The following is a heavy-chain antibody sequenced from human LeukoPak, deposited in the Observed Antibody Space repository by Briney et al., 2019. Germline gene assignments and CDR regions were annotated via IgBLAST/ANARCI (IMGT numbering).Heavy chain of an antibody. CDR2: IYYSGTT. D-gene: IGHD1-26*01. Sequence: SETLSLTCTVSGGSISSTTYYWGWIRQPPGKGLEWIGTIYYSGTTSYNPSLKSQVTMSVDTSKNQFPRELSSVTAADAGVYYCGRQRAGATDYWGQGTLVTVSS. V-gene: IGHV4-39*01. CDR3: GRQRAGATDY. J-gene: IGHJ4*02. CDR1: GGSISSTTYY.